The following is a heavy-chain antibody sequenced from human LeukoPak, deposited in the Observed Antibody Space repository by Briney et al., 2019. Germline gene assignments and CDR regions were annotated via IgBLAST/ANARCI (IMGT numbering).Heavy chain of an antibody. Sequence: GGSLRLSCAASGFTFTIFGLNWVRQAPGKGPEWVSYIDARSGITYYADSVQGRFTLSRDNARESVFLQMDSLRVDDTAVYYCARDLFRWSGAEAGYWGQGILVAVSS. CDR1: GFTFTIFG. CDR3: ARDLFRWSGAEAGY. CDR2: IDARSGIT. D-gene: IGHD3-3*01. V-gene: IGHV3-48*01. J-gene: IGHJ4*02.